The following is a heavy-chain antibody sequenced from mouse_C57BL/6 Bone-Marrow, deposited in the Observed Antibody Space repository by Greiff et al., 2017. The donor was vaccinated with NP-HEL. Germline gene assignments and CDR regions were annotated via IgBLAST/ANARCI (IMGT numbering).Heavy chain of an antibody. D-gene: IGHD6-1*01. J-gene: IGHJ2*01. CDR1: GYTFSTSW. CDR2: IYPGDGDT. V-gene: IGHV1-82*01. CDR3: ARGESWGAFFDY. Sequence: VKLVESGPELVKPGASVKISCKASGYTFSTSWMNWMKQRPGKGLEWIGRIYPGDGDTHYSGNFEGTASLTADKSSTSAYMQLSSRTSEDSAVYFCARGESWGAFFDYGGQGTTLTVSS.